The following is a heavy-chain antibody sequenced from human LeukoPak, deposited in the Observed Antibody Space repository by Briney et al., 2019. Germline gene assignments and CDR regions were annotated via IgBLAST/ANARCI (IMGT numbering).Heavy chain of an antibody. Sequence: GGSLRLSCAASGFTLDDYGMSWVRKAPGKGLEWVAGINHNGNVNYYVDSVKGRFTISRDNAKNSLYLQMSNLRAEDTAAYFCARGGGLDVWGQGATVTVSS. V-gene: IGHV3-7*03. D-gene: IGHD3-16*01. J-gene: IGHJ6*02. CDR2: INHNGNVN. CDR1: GFTLDDYG. CDR3: ARGGGLDV.